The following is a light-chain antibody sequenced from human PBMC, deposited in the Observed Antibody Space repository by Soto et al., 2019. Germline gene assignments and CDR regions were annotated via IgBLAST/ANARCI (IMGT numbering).Light chain of an antibody. Sequence: DIQMTQSPSSLSASVGDRVTISCRASQSISTFLNWYQQKPGKAPYLLIYAASSLQSGVPSRFSGSGSGTDFTLTVSSLQPEDFAVYYCQQTYKTPYSFGQGTKLETK. V-gene: IGKV1-39*01. CDR1: QSISTF. J-gene: IGKJ2*03. CDR3: QQTYKTPYS. CDR2: AAS.